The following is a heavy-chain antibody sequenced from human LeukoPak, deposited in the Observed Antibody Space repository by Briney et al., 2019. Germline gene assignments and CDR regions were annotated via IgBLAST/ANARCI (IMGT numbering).Heavy chain of an antibody. J-gene: IGHJ4*02. CDR1: GFTFTDAW. Sequence: GGSLRLSCAASGFTFTDAWMSWVRQAPGKGLEWVARIKSKGDGGTTDYAAPVKGRFTISRDDSKNTLYLQMNSLETEGTAVYYCTSSYTSGWYGPFDYWGQGTLVTVSS. CDR3: TSSYTSGWYGPFDY. V-gene: IGHV3-15*01. D-gene: IGHD6-19*01. CDR2: IKSKGDGGTT.